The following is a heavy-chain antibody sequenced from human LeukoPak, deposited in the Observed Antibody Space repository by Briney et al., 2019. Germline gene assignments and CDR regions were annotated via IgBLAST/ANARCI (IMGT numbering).Heavy chain of an antibody. CDR1: GYSFTSYW. Sequence: GESLQISCKGSGYSFTSYWISWVRQMPGKGLEWMGRIDPSDSYTNYSPSFQGHVTISADKSISTAYLQWSSLKASDTAMYYCAGAGIAVAGNAEYFQHWGQGTLVTVSS. V-gene: IGHV5-10-1*01. J-gene: IGHJ1*01. CDR2: IDPSDSYT. CDR3: AGAGIAVAGNAEYFQH. D-gene: IGHD6-19*01.